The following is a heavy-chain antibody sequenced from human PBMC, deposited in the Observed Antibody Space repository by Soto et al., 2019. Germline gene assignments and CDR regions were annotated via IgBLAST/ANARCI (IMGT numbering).Heavy chain of an antibody. J-gene: IGHJ3*02. CDR3: APRKYGSFNIGAFDI. CDR2: ISKNGIDI. V-gene: IGHV3-48*03. Sequence: PGGSLRLSSAASGFTFSTYEMNWVRQAPGKGLEWVSYISKNGIDIYYADSVKGRFTISRDNANNSLFLQMDSLRPEDTAVYYCAPRKYGSFNIGAFDIWGQGTMVTVSS. CDR1: GFTFSTYE. D-gene: IGHD1-26*01.